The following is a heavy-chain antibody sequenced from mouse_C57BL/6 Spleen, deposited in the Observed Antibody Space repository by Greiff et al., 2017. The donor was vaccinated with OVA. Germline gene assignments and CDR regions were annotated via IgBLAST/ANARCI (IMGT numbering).Heavy chain of an antibody. CDR2: IYPGSGST. J-gene: IGHJ4*01. Sequence: QVQLQQSGAELVKPGASVKISCKASGYTFTSYWITWVKQRPGQGLEWIGGIYPGSGSTNYNEKFKSKATLTVDTSSSTAYMQLSSLTSEDSAVYYGARLRGYDGYYDYAMDYWGQGTSVTVSS. V-gene: IGHV1-55*01. CDR1: GYTFTSYW. CDR3: ARLRGYDGYYDYAMDY. D-gene: IGHD2-3*01.